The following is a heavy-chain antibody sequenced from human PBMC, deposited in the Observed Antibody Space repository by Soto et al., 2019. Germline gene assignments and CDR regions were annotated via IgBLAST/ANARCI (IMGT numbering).Heavy chain of an antibody. D-gene: IGHD2-2*01. J-gene: IGHJ3*02. V-gene: IGHV1-8*01. CDR3: ARVGYCSSTSCYDAFDI. CDR2: MNPNSGNT. Sequence: ASVKVSCKASGYTFTSYDINCVRQATGQGLEWMGWMNPNSGNTGYAQKFQGRVTMTRNTSISTAYMELSSLRSEDTAVYYCARVGYCSSTSCYDAFDIWGQGTMVTVSS. CDR1: GYTFTSYD.